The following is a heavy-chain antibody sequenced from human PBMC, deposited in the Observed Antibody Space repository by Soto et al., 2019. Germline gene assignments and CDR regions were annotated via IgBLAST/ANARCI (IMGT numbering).Heavy chain of an antibody. D-gene: IGHD3-10*01. CDR3: ASSDPYYYANDY. CDR2: IYYSGST. Sequence: PSETLSLTCTVSGGSISSGDYYWSWIRQPPGKGLEWIGYIYYSGSTYYNPSLKSRVTISVDTSKNQFSLKLSSVTAADTAVYYCASSDPYYYANDYWGQGTLVTVS. CDR1: GGSISSGDYY. V-gene: IGHV4-30-4*01. J-gene: IGHJ4*02.